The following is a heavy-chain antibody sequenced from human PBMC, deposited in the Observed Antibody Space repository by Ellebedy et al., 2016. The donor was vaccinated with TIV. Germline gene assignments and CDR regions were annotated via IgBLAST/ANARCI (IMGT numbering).Heavy chain of an antibody. Sequence: GESLKISCAASGFTFSNNSMNWVRQAPGKGLEWVSYISSTGTTIYYADSVKGRFTISRDNAKNSLYLEMNSLRAEDTAVYYCARDYYGSENWGQGTLVTVSS. CDR1: GFTFSNNS. V-gene: IGHV3-48*04. J-gene: IGHJ4*02. D-gene: IGHD3-10*01. CDR3: ARDYYGSEN. CDR2: ISSTGTTI.